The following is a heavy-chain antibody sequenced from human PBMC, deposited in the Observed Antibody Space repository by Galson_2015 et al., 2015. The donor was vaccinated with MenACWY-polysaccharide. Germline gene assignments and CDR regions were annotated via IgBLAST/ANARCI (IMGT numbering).Heavy chain of an antibody. V-gene: IGHV4-38-2*01. Sequence: SETLSLTCAVSDYSIRSGYFWGWIRQPPGKGLEWIASIFHSGTTYYNPSLKSRVTISVDTSKNQSSLKLSSVTAADTAVYYCARVEKYSGSFYILYWGQGTLVTVSS. D-gene: IGHD1-26*01. CDR3: ARVEKYSGSFYILY. CDR1: DYSIRSGYF. CDR2: IFHSGTT. J-gene: IGHJ4*02.